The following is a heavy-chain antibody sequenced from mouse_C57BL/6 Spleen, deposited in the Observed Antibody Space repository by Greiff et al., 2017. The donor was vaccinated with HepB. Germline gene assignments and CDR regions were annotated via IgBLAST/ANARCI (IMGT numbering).Heavy chain of an antibody. J-gene: IGHJ1*03. CDR2: INPNNGGT. V-gene: IGHV1-18*01. Sequence: VQLQQSGPELVKPGASVKIPCKASGYTFTDYNMDWVKQSHGKSLEWIGDINPNNGGTIYNQKFTGKATLTVDKSSSTAYMELRSLNSEDTAVYYVARSAQYCCRVYLKSGWYCDVWGTGTTVTVSS. CDR3: ARSAQYCCRVYLKSGWYCDV. CDR1: GYTFTDYN. D-gene: IGHD2-1*01.